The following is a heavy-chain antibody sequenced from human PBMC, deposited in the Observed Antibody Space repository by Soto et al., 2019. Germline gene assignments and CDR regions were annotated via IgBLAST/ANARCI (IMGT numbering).Heavy chain of an antibody. D-gene: IGHD3-22*01. Sequence: QVQLQQWGAGLLKPSETLSLTCAVYGGSFSGYYWSWIRQPPGKGLEWIGEINHSGSTNYNPSLKSRVTISVDTSMNQFSLKLSSVTAADTAVYYCARGRGGYDRDGMDVWGQGTTVTVSS. CDR3: ARGRGGYDRDGMDV. CDR1: GGSFSGYY. J-gene: IGHJ6*02. V-gene: IGHV4-34*01. CDR2: INHSGST.